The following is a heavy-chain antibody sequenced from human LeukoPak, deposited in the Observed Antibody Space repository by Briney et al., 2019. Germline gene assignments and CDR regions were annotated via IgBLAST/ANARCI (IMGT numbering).Heavy chain of an antibody. CDR1: GGTFSSYA. J-gene: IGHJ4*02. Sequence: SVKVSCKASGGTFSSYATSWVRQAPGQGLEWMGGIIPIFGTANYAQKFQGRVTITTDESTSTAYMELSSPRSEDTAVYYCAREENDILTGYYHAWGQGTLVTVSS. D-gene: IGHD3-9*01. CDR2: IIPIFGTA. V-gene: IGHV1-69*05. CDR3: AREENDILTGYYHA.